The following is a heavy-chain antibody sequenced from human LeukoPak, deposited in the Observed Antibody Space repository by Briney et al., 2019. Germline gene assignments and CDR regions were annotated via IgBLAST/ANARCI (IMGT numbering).Heavy chain of an antibody. CDR2: ISAYNGNT. D-gene: IGHD6-19*01. V-gene: IGHV1-18*01. J-gene: IGHJ6*03. CDR1: GYTFTSYG. CDR3: ARLGRLLLSGWYYYYYYMDV. Sequence: GASVKVSCKSSGYTFTSYGISWVRQAPGQGLEWMGWISAYNGNTNYAQKLQGRVTMTTDTPTSTAYMELRSLRSDDTAVYYCARLGRLLLSGWYYYYYYMDVWGKGTTVTVSS.